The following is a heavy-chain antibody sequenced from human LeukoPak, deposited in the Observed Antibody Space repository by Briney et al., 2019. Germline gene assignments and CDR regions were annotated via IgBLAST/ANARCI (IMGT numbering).Heavy chain of an antibody. CDR3: ARHERDTVIMLYAGMFDS. CDR1: GGSISTYY. Sequence: SETLSLTCTVSGGSISTYYWSWIRQPAGKGLEWIGRIHTSGSTDYNPSLESRVAMSVDTSRNQFSLKLSSVTATDTAVYYCARHERDTVIMLYAGMFDSWGQGTLLTVSS. J-gene: IGHJ4*02. V-gene: IGHV4-4*07. CDR2: IHTSGST. D-gene: IGHD2-8*01.